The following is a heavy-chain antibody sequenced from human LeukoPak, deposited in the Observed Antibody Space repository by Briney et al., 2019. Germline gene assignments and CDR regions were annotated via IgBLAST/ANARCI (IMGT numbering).Heavy chain of an antibody. V-gene: IGHV4-59*01. Sequence: SETLSLTCTVSGGSISSYYWSWIRQPPGKGLEWIGYIYYSGSTNYNPSLKSRVTISVDTSKNQFSLKLSSVTAADTAVYYCARHVGADSNGHADGFDIWGQGTTVTVSS. J-gene: IGHJ3*02. CDR1: GGSISSYY. CDR2: IYYSGST. CDR3: ARHVGADSNGHADGFDI. D-gene: IGHD3-22*01.